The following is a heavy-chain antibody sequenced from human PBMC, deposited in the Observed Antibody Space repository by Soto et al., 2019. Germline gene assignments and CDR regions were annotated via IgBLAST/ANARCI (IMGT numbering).Heavy chain of an antibody. V-gene: IGHV4-61*05. D-gene: IGHD3-10*01. CDR3: ARLSPMTIAGSAYYNSMDV. CDR2: THYSGST. CDR1: GGSISSSSYF. Sequence: SETLSLTCSVSGGSISSSSYFWGWIRQPPGKGLEWIGYTHYSGSTNYNPSLQSRVTMSVDTSKNQFSLNLRSVTAADTAMYYCARLSPMTIAGSAYYNSMDVWGQGAPVTVSS. J-gene: IGHJ6*02.